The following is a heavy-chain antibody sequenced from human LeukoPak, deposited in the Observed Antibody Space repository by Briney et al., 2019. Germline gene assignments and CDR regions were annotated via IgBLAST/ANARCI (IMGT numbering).Heavy chain of an antibody. V-gene: IGHV3-23*01. Sequence: GGSLRLPCTASGFTFSSYTMNWVRQAPGKGLEWVSAIHNSGGTTSYADSVKGRFTISRDNSKNTLFLQMNSLRAEDTAVYYCAKARRLWFGELLMGQDFDYWGQGTLVTVSS. CDR1: GFTFSSYT. CDR3: AKARRLWFGELLMGQDFDY. D-gene: IGHD3-10*01. J-gene: IGHJ4*02. CDR2: IHNSGGTT.